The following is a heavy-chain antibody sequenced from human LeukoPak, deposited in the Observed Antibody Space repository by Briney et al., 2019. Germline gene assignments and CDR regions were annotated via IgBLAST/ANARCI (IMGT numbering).Heavy chain of an antibody. CDR3: ARGPAPFYY. V-gene: IGHV4-59*01. CDR1: GGSFSGYY. J-gene: IGHJ4*02. D-gene: IGHD2-2*01. CDR2: IYYSGST. Sequence: PSETLSLTCAVYGGSFSGYYWSWIRQPPGKGLEWIGYIYYSGSTNYNPSLKSRVTISVDTSKNQFSLKLSSVTAADTAVYYCARGPAPFYYWGRGTLVTVSS.